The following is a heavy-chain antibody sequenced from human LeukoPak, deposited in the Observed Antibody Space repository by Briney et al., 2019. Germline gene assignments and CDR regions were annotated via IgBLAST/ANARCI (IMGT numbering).Heavy chain of an antibody. V-gene: IGHV3-30*02. Sequence: GGSLRLSCAASGFTFSSYGMHWVRQAPGKGLEWVAFIRYDGSNNYYADSVKGRFTISRDNSKNTLYLQMNSLRAEDTAVYYCAKVSGSTWDAFDIWGQGTMVTVSS. J-gene: IGHJ3*02. CDR1: GFTFSSYG. CDR2: IRYDGSNN. D-gene: IGHD1-26*01. CDR3: AKVSGSTWDAFDI.